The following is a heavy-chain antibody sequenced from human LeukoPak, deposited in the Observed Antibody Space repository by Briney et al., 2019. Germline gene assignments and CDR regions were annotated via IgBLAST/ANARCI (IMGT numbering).Heavy chain of an antibody. V-gene: IGHV1-2*06. J-gene: IGHJ4*02. CDR1: GYTFTGYY. CDR2: INPNSGGT. D-gene: IGHD3-10*01. Sequence: GASVKVSCKASGYTFTGYYMHWVRQAPGQGLEWMGRINPNSGGTNYAQKFQGRVTMTRDTSISTAYMELSRLRSDDTAVYYCARAPLSYRLRVPPHASGSYYGSLDYWGQGTLVTVSS. CDR3: ARAPLSYRLRVPPHASGSYYGSLDY.